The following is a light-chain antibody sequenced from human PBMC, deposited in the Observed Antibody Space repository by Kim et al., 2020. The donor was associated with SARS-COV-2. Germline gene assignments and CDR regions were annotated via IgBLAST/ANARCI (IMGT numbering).Light chain of an antibody. CDR2: YDS. V-gene: IGLV3-21*04. J-gene: IGLJ3*02. CDR3: QVWDTTNDPPHWV. Sequence: SYELTQPPSVSVAPGKTARITCGGNNIGSKSVHWYQQKPGQAPVLVIYYDSDRPSGIPERFSGSNSGNTATLTISRVEAGDEADYYCQVWDTTNDPPHWVFGGGTQLTVL. CDR1: NIGSKS.